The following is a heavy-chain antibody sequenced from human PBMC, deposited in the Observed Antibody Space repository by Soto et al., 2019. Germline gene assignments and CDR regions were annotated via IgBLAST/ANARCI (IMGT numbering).Heavy chain of an antibody. CDR3: ARDWKDFWSGYPHWGWFDP. D-gene: IGHD3-3*01. CDR2: IYYSGST. Sequence: SETLSLTCTVSGGSISSGDYYWSWVRQPPGKGLEWIGYIYYSGSTYYNPSLKSRVTISVDTSKNQFSLKLSSVTAADTAVYYCARDWKDFWSGYPHWGWFDPWGQGTLVTVSS. J-gene: IGHJ5*02. CDR1: GGSISSGDYY. V-gene: IGHV4-30-4*01.